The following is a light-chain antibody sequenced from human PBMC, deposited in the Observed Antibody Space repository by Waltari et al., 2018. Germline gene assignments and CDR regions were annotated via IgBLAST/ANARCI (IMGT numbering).Light chain of an antibody. Sequence: IRMTQSPSSLSASTGDRVTIPCRASQSISSGLAWYQQKPGKAPKLLIYDASSLESGVPSRFSGSGSGTEFTLTISSLQPDDFATYYCQQYNSYWTFGQGTKVEIK. CDR2: DAS. CDR3: QQYNSYWT. J-gene: IGKJ1*01. V-gene: IGKV1-5*01. CDR1: QSISSG.